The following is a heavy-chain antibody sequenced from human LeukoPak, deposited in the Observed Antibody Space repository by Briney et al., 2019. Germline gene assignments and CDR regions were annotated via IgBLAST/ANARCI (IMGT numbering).Heavy chain of an antibody. V-gene: IGHV3-23*01. J-gene: IGHJ6*02. Sequence: PGGSLRLSCAASGFTFSSYVMSWVRQAPGKGLEWVSDISGGGGTTYYVDYVKGRFTISRDNSKNTLYLQMNSLRAEDTAVYYCAKEGNYDFWSGFSYGMDIWGQGTTVSVSS. CDR2: ISGGGGTT. D-gene: IGHD3-3*01. CDR3: AKEGNYDFWSGFSYGMDI. CDR1: GFTFSSYV.